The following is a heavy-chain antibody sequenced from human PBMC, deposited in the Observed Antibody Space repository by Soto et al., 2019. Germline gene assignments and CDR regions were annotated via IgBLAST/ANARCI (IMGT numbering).Heavy chain of an antibody. J-gene: IGHJ4*02. CDR1: GFTFSSHW. D-gene: IGHD2-2*01. CDR3: ARDNPGGYQLLPDF. CDR2: ISSGSTLI. V-gene: IGHV3-21*01. Sequence: PGGSLRLSCAASGFTFSSHWMHWVRQAPGKGLVWVSSISSGSTLIYYGDSVRGRFTISRDNAENLVFLQMDGLTVEDTATYYCARDNPGGYQLLPDFWGQGTLVTVSS.